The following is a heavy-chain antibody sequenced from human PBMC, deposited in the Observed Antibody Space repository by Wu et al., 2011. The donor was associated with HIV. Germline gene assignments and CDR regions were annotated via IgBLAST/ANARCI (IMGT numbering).Heavy chain of an antibody. CDR2: IIPIFGTA. CDR1: GGTFSSYA. Sequence: QVQLVQSGAEVKKPGSSVKVSCKASGGTFSSYAISWVRQAPGQGLEWMGRIIPIFGTANYAQKFQDRVTITADESTSTAYMELSSLRSEDTAVYYCARATGTTSPYYYYYMDVWGKGTTVTVSS. J-gene: IGHJ6*03. D-gene: IGHD1-1*01. V-gene: IGHV1-69*15. CDR3: ARATGTTSPYYYYYMDV.